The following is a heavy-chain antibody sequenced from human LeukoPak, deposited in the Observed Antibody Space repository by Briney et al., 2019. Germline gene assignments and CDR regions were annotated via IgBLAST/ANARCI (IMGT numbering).Heavy chain of an antibody. J-gene: IGHJ4*02. CDR1: GFTVSSNY. Sequence: GGSLRLSCAASGFTVSSNYMSWVRQAPGKGLEWVSVIYSGGSTYYADSAKGRFTISRDNSKNTLYLQMNSLRAEDTAVYYCARMGSTIFGQNYFDYWGQGTLVTVSS. CDR2: IYSGGST. CDR3: ARMGSTIFGQNYFDY. V-gene: IGHV3-66*01. D-gene: IGHD3-9*01.